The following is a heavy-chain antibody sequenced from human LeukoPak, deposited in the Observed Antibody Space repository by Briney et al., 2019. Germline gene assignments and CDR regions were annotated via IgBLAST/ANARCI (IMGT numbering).Heavy chain of an antibody. D-gene: IGHD4-17*01. V-gene: IGHV1-8*01. J-gene: IGHJ4*02. CDR2: MNPNSGNT. CDR3: EYGDYGRYYFDY. CDR1: GYTFTSYD. Sequence: LRASVKVSCKASGYTFTSYDINWVRQATGQGLEWMGWMNPNSGNTGYAQKFQGRVTITADESTSTAYMELSSLRSEDTAVYYCEYGDYGRYYFDYWGQGTLVTVSS.